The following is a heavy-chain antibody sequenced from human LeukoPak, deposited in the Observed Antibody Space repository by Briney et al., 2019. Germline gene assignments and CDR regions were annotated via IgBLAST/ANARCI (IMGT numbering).Heavy chain of an antibody. V-gene: IGHV1-2*02. CDR2: INPNTGGT. D-gene: IGHD3-9*01. Sequence: GASVKVSCKPSGYTFTDYYIHWVRQAPGQGLEWMGWINPNTGGTSYGQRFQGRVTMTRDTSISTAYMELSSLRSDDTAVFYCARKGGAVLTGYHYWGQGTLVTVSS. CDR3: ARKGGAVLTGYHY. J-gene: IGHJ4*02. CDR1: GYTFTDYY.